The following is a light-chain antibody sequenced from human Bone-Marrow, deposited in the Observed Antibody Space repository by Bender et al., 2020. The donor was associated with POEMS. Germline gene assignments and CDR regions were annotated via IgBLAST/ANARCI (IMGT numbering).Light chain of an antibody. CDR2: EVS. J-gene: IGLJ1*01. CDR1: SSDVGGYNY. V-gene: IGLV2-14*01. CDR3: SSYTTSRTFV. Sequence: QSVLTQPPSASGSPGQSVTISCTGTSSDVGGYNYVSWYQQPPGKAPKLIIFEVSNRPSGVSNRFSGSKSGNTASLSISGLQADDEADYYCSSYTTSRTFVFGSGTKVTVL.